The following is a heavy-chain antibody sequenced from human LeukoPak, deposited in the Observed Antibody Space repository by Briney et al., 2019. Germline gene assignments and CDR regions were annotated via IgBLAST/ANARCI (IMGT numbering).Heavy chain of an antibody. CDR3: ARDRRYCSGGSCYSTYYYYYYMDV. J-gene: IGHJ6*03. Sequence: ASVKVSCKASGYTFTGYYMHWVRQAPGQGLEWMGWINPNSGGTNYAQKFRGRVTMTRDTSISTAYMELSRLRSDDTAVYYCARDRRYCSGGSCYSTYYYYYYMDVWGKGTTVTVSS. D-gene: IGHD2-15*01. CDR1: GYTFTGYY. CDR2: INPNSGGT. V-gene: IGHV1-2*02.